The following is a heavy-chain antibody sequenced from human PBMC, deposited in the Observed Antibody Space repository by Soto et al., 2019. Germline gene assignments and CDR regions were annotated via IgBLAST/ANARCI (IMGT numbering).Heavy chain of an antibody. J-gene: IGHJ2*01. CDR1: GGSISSGDYY. Sequence: QVQLQESGPGLVKPSQTLSLTCTVSGGSISSGDYYWSWIRQPPGKGLEWIGYIYYSGSTYYNPSLKSRGTIAVDTSKNQFSLKLSSVTAADTAVYYCARDMMMTTVTTSNWYFDLWGRGTLVTVSS. V-gene: IGHV4-30-4*01. CDR2: IYYSGST. CDR3: ARDMMMTTVTTSNWYFDL. D-gene: IGHD4-17*01.